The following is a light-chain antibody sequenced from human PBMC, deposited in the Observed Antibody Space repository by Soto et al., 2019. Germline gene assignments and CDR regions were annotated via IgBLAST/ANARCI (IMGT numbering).Light chain of an antibody. V-gene: IGKV1-5*03. Sequence: DLQMTQSPSTLSASVGDRVTITCRASQNIYIWLAWYQKKPGKAPNLLIYKASTLQSGVPPRFSGNGSGTEFTLTITSLQPDDSATYYCQQYNGLPTWTFGQGTKVDIK. CDR3: QQYNGLPTWT. CDR1: QNIYIW. CDR2: KAS. J-gene: IGKJ1*01.